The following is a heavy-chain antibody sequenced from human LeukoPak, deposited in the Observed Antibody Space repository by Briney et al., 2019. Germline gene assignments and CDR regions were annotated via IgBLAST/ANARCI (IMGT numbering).Heavy chain of an antibody. J-gene: IGHJ4*02. CDR1: GFTFGSYG. V-gene: IGHV3-30*02. CDR2: IRYDGSNK. CDR3: ARDGMVRGTSKDY. Sequence: PGGSLRLSCAASGFTFGSYGMHWVRQAPGKGLEWVAFIRYDGSNKYYADSVKGRFTISRDNSKNTLYLQMNSLRAEDTAVYHCARDGMVRGTSKDYWGQGTLVTVSS. D-gene: IGHD3-10*01.